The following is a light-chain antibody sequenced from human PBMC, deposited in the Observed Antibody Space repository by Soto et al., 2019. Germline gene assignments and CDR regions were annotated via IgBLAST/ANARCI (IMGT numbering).Light chain of an antibody. V-gene: IGKV3-20*01. J-gene: IGKJ1*01. Sequence: VLTQSPGTLSLSPGERATLSCRASQSVSSSYIAWYQQKPGQAPRLLIYGASSRATGIPDRFSGSGSGTDFTLTISRLEPEDFAVYYCQQSGGSTRTFGQGTKV. CDR2: GAS. CDR1: QSVSSSY. CDR3: QQSGGSTRT.